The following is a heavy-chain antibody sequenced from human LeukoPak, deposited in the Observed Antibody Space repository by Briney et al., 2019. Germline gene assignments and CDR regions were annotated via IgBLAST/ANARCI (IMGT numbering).Heavy chain of an antibody. D-gene: IGHD3-3*01. CDR2: ISGSGSST. CDR3: AKDMGTYYDFWSGYWSVVSYGMDV. CDR1: GFTFSSYA. Sequence: GGSLRLSCAASGFTFSSYAMSWVRQAPGKGLEWVSAISGSGSSTYYADSVKGRFTISRDNSKNTLYLQMNSLRAEDTAVYYCAKDMGTYYDFWSGYWSVVSYGMDVWGQGTTVTVSS. V-gene: IGHV3-23*01. J-gene: IGHJ6*02.